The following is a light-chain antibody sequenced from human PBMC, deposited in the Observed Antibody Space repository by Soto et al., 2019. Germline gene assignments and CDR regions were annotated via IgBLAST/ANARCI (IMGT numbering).Light chain of an antibody. CDR1: TGAVTSGHY. CDR3: LLSYSGGRKV. J-gene: IGLJ3*02. V-gene: IGLV7-46*01. CDR2: DTT. Sequence: QAVVTQEPSLTVSPGGTVTLTCGSSTGAVTSGHYPYWFQQKPGQAPRALIYDTTNKHSWTPARFSGSLLGGKATLTLSGAQTDEEAEYYCLLSYSGGRKVFGGGTKLTVL.